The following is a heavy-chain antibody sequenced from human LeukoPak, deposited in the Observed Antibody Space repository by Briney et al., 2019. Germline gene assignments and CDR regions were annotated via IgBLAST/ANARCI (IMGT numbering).Heavy chain of an antibody. CDR2: IHTNTGNP. D-gene: IGHD2/OR15-2a*01. J-gene: IGHJ3*02. Sequence: ASVKVSCKASGYTSTAYYVHWVRQAPGQGLEWMGWIHTNTGNPTYAQGFTGRFVFSLDTSVSTTYLQISDIKAEDNAVYYCARKNSFDAFDIWGQGTMVTVSS. CDR1: GYTSTAYY. CDR3: ARKNSFDAFDI. V-gene: IGHV7-4-1*02.